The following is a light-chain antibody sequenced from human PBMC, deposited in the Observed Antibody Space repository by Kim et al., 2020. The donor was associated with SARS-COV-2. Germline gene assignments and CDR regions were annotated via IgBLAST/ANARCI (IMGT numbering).Light chain of an antibody. CDR2: GKN. V-gene: IGLV3-19*01. CDR1: SLRSYY. J-gene: IGLJ2*01. CDR3: NSRDSSGNHLAV. Sequence: LGQTVRIKCQGDSLRSYYASWYQQKPGQAPVLVIYGKNNRPSGIPDRFSGSSSGNTASLTITGAQAEDEADYYCNSRDSSGNHLAVFGGGTQLTVL.